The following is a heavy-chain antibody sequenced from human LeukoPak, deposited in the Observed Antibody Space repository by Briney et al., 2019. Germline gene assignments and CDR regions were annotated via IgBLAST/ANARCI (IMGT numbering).Heavy chain of an antibody. V-gene: IGHV4-59*02. Sequence: SETLSLTCTISGGSVSVYYWSWIRQSPGKGLEWIGYIYYTGSTTYNPSLKSRVTISADTSKNQFSLKLSSVTAADTAVYYCASRKLGNDYWGQGTLVTVSS. CDR1: GGSVSVYY. CDR3: ASRKLGNDY. CDR2: IYYTGST. J-gene: IGHJ4*02. D-gene: IGHD7-27*01.